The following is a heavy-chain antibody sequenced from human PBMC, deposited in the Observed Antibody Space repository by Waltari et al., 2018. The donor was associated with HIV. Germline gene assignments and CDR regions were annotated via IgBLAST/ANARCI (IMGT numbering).Heavy chain of an antibody. D-gene: IGHD2-21*02. CDR2: ISSSSSYI. CDR3: ARDEYGSGRNGGDCCTAIDY. CDR1: SSYS. V-gene: IGHV3-21*01. J-gene: IGHJ4*02. Sequence: SSYSMNWVRQAPGKGLEWVSSISSSSSYIYYADSVKGRFTISRDNAKNSLYLQMNSLRAEDTAVYYCARDEYGSGRNGGDCCTAIDYWGQGTLVTVSS.